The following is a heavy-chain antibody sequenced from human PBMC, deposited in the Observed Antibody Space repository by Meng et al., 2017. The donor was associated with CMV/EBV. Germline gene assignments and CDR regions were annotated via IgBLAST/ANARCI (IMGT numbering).Heavy chain of an antibody. Sequence: SETLSLTCAVYGGSFSGYYWSWIRQPPGKGLEWIGEINHSGSTNYNPSLKSRVTISVDTSKNQFSLKLSSVTAADTAVYYCARDLRLAVFLEWLQGMDVWGQGTTVTVSS. CDR3: ARDLRLAVFLEWLQGMDV. CDR2: INHSGST. V-gene: IGHV4-34*01. J-gene: IGHJ6*02. D-gene: IGHD3-3*01. CDR1: GGSFSGYY.